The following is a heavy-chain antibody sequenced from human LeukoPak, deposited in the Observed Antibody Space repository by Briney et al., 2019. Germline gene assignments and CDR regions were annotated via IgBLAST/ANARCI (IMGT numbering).Heavy chain of an antibody. J-gene: IGHJ6*04. CDR1: GFTLSSYS. V-gene: IGHV3-21*01. CDR2: ISSSSSYI. Sequence: KTGGSLRLSCVASGFTLSSYSMNWVRQAPGKGLEWVSFISSSSSYIYYADSVKGRFTISRDNAKNSLYLQMNSLRAEDTAVYYCAELGITMIGGVWGKGTTVTISS. CDR3: AELGITMIGGV. D-gene: IGHD3-10*02.